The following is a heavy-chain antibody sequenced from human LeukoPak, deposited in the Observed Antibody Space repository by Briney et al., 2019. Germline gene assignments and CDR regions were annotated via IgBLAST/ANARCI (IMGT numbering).Heavy chain of an antibody. CDR2: ISSSGSTI. D-gene: IGHD2-21*02. Sequence: GGCLRLACAAFGLTAIGYATNSVREAPRRRGGWVSYISSSGSTIYYADSVKGRFTISRDNAKNSLYLQMNSLRAEDTAVYYCASVAYCGGDCYSGELDYWGQGTLVTVSS. CDR3: ASVAYCGGDCYSGELDY. J-gene: IGHJ4*02. CDR1: GLTAIGYA. V-gene: IGHV3-48*03.